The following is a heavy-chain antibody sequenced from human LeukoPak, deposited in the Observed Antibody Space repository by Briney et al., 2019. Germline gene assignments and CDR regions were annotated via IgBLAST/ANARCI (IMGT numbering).Heavy chain of an antibody. D-gene: IGHD6-19*01. CDR3: ARDPFKGRWLVGYYYYYYMDV. V-gene: IGHV1-2*02. CDR1: GYTFTGYY. J-gene: IGHJ6*03. Sequence: EASVKVSCNASGYTFTGYYMHGVRQAPGQGLDWTGWINPNSGGTNYAQKFQGRVTMTRDTSISTAYMELSRLRSDDTAVYYCARDPFKGRWLVGYYYYYYMDVWGKGTTVTVSS. CDR2: INPNSGGT.